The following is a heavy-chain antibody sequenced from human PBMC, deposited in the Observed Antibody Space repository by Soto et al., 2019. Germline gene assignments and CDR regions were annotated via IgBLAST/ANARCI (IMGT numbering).Heavy chain of an antibody. CDR2: IIPIFGTA. D-gene: IGHD2-2*01. CDR1: GGTFSSYA. Sequence: SVKVSCKASGGTFSSYAISWVRQAPGQGLEWMGGIIPIFGTANYAQKFQGRVTITADESTITAYMERSSLRAEDTAVYYCARGYCSSTSCYRSYYYGMDVWGQGTTVTVSS. J-gene: IGHJ6*02. CDR3: ARGYCSSTSCYRSYYYGMDV. V-gene: IGHV1-69*13.